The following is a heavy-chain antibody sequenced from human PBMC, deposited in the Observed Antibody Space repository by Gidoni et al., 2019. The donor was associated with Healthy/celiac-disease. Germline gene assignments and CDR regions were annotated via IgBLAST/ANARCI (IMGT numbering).Heavy chain of an antibody. Sequence: EVQLVESGGGLVQPGGSLRLSCAASGFTFSRYEMNWVRQAPGKGLEWVSYISSSGSTIYYADSVKGRFTISRDNAKNSLYLQMNSLRAEDTAVYYCARDLGYCSGGSCSHYYYYYGMDVWGQGTTVTVSS. CDR3: ARDLGYCSGGSCSHYYYYYGMDV. CDR1: GFTFSRYE. J-gene: IGHJ6*02. D-gene: IGHD2-15*01. V-gene: IGHV3-48*03. CDR2: ISSSGSTI.